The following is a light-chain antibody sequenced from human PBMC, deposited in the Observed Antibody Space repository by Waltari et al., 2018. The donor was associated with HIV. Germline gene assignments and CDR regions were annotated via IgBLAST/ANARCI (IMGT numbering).Light chain of an antibody. CDR2: GNN. J-gene: IGLJ1*01. Sequence: SVLTQPPSVSGAPGQRVTISCTGSSSNIGAGYDVHWSQQLPGTAPKLLIYGNNNRPSGVPDRFSGSKSGTSASLAITGLQAEDEADYYCQSYDSSLSAFVFGTGTKVTVL. CDR1: SSNIGAGYD. CDR3: QSYDSSLSAFV. V-gene: IGLV1-40*01.